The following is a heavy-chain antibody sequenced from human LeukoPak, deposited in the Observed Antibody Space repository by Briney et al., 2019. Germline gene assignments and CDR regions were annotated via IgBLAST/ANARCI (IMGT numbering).Heavy chain of an antibody. D-gene: IGHD3-9*01. CDR1: GFTFSNYA. J-gene: IGHJ4*02. Sequence: GGSLRLSCAASGFTFSNYAMSWVRQAPGKGLEWVSAVSGRDTSAYYTDSVKGRFTISRDNSKNTLYLQMNSLSAEDTAIYYCAKWGDYDVLTGYYDSDYWGQGTLVTVSS. CDR2: VSGRDTSA. V-gene: IGHV3-23*01. CDR3: AKWGDYDVLTGYYDSDY.